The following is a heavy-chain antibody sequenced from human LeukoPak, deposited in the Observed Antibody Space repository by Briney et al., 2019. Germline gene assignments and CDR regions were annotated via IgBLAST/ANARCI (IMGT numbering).Heavy chain of an antibody. CDR3: AKHIAAGTFDY. Sequence: GGSLRLSCAASGFTFSSYAMTWVRLAPGKGLEWVSVVSGGGGVTYYADSVKGRFTISRDNSKNTLSLQMSNLRADDTAVYYCAKHIAAGTFDYWGQGTLVTVSS. CDR1: GFTFSSYA. D-gene: IGHD6-13*01. V-gene: IGHV3-23*01. J-gene: IGHJ4*02. CDR2: VSGGGGVT.